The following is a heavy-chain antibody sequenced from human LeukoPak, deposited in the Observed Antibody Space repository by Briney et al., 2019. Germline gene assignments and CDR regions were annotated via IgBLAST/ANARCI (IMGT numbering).Heavy chain of an antibody. J-gene: IGHJ4*02. D-gene: IGHD3-10*01. CDR3: ARGSRFGELQHFDY. CDR1: GGSISSGGYS. CDR2: IYYSGST. V-gene: IGHV4-61*08. Sequence: PSQTLSLTCAVSGGSISSGGYSWSWIRQPPGKGLEWIGYIYYSGSTNYNPSLKSRVTISVDTSKNQFSLKLSSVTAADTAVYYCARGSRFGELQHFDYWGQGTLVTVSS.